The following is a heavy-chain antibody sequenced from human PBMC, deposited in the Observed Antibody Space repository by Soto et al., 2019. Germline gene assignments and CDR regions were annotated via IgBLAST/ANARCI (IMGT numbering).Heavy chain of an antibody. CDR1: VDSVSSSSAA. V-gene: IGHV6-1*01. CDR2: TYYRSKWYN. J-gene: IGHJ6*02. D-gene: IGHD2-2*01. CDR3: ARNWIIVVVPPNYYSYYGMYF. Sequence: SQTLSLTCVISVDSVSSSSAAWNWIRESPSRGLEWLGRTYYRSKWYNDYAVSVKSRITINPDTSKNQFSLQLNSVTPEDTAVYYCARNWIIVVVPPNYYSYYGMYFWGQGTTVTVS.